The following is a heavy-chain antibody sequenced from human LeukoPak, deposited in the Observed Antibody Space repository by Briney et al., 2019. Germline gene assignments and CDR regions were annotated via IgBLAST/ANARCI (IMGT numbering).Heavy chain of an antibody. V-gene: IGHV1-46*01. Sequence: ASVKVSCKASGYTFTSYYMHWVRQAPGQGLEWMGIINPSGGSTSYAQKFQGRVTMTRDTSTSTVYMELSSLRAEDTAVYYCASTVTNEDYFDYWGQGTLVTVSS. CDR3: ASTVTNEDYFDY. CDR1: GYTFTSYY. D-gene: IGHD4-17*01. J-gene: IGHJ4*02. CDR2: INPSGGST.